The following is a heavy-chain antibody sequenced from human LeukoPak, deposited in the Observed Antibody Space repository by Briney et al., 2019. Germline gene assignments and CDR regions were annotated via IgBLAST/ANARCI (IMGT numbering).Heavy chain of an antibody. CDR3: TTRVEYYDFWSGYSSRDLDY. D-gene: IGHD3-3*01. Sequence: GGSLRLSCAASGFTFSNAWMSWVRQAPGKGLEWVGRIKSKTDGGTTDYAAPVKGRFTISRDDSKNTLYLQMNRLKTEDTAVYYCTTRVEYYDFWSGYSSRDLDYWGQGTLVTVSS. J-gene: IGHJ4*02. CDR2: IKSKTDGGTT. CDR1: GFTFSNAW. V-gene: IGHV3-15*01.